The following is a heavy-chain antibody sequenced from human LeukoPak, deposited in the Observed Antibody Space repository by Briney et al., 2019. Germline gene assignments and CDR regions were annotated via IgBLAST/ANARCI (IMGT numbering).Heavy chain of an antibody. CDR3: AAYSGSYYDAFDI. Sequence: GASVKVSCKASGFTFTSSAIQWVRQARGQRLEWIGWIVVGSGNTNYAQKFQERVTITRDMSTSTAYMELSSLRSEDTAVYYCAAYSGSYYDAFDIWGQGTMVTVSS. V-gene: IGHV1-58*02. J-gene: IGHJ3*02. D-gene: IGHD1-26*01. CDR2: IVVGSGNT. CDR1: GFTFTSSA.